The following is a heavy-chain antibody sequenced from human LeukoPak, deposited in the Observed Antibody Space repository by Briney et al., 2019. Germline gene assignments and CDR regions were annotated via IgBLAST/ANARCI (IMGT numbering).Heavy chain of an antibody. CDR1: GFSLSRND. CDR2: ISPAGKT. V-gene: IGHV3-13*01. D-gene: IGHD3-10*01. J-gene: IGHJ6*02. Sequence: GGSLRLSCAASGFSLSRNDMHRVRQPTGGGLEWVSTISPAGKTYYSGSVKGRFTISRDNAKNSLFLQMNNLRAGDTAVYFCASEESRGVYGMDVWGQGTTVTVSS. CDR3: ASEESRGVYGMDV.